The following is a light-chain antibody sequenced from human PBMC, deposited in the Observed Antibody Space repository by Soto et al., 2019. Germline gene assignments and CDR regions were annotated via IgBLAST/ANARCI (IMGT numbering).Light chain of an antibody. V-gene: IGLV2-8*01. Sequence: QSALTQPPSASGSPGQSVTISCTGTSSDVGGYNYVSWYQQHPGKAPKLMIYEVNKRPSGVPDRFSGSKSGNTASLTVSGLQADDEADYYCSSYAGSNVVFGGGTQLTVL. CDR2: EVN. CDR1: SSDVGGYNY. J-gene: IGLJ2*01. CDR3: SSYAGSNVV.